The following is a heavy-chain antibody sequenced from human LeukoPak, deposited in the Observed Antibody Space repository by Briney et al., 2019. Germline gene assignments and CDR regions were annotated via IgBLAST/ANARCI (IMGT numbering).Heavy chain of an antibody. V-gene: IGHV3-48*03. Sequence: GGSLRLSCAASGFTLGNYEMSWDRQAPGKGLEWLAHISRSGSTIYYADSVKGRFTISRDNAKNSLYLQMNSLRAEDTAVYYLAGGVRQNWRDPGGQGTLVTVSS. CDR2: ISRSGSTI. J-gene: IGHJ5*02. CDR1: GFTLGNYE. CDR3: AGGVRQNWRDP.